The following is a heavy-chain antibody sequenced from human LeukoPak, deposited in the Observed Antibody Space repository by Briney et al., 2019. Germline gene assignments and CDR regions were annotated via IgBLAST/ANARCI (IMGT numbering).Heavy chain of an antibody. CDR1: GFTFSNAW. D-gene: IGHD6-19*01. Sequence: GGSLRLSCAASGFTFSNAWMSWVRQAPGKGLEWVGRIKTKTDGGTTDYAAPVKGRFTISRDDSKNTLYLQMNSLKTEDTAVYYCARESYSSARGNYYGMDVWGQGTTVTVS. CDR2: IKTKTDGGTT. CDR3: ARESYSSARGNYYGMDV. J-gene: IGHJ6*02. V-gene: IGHV3-15*01.